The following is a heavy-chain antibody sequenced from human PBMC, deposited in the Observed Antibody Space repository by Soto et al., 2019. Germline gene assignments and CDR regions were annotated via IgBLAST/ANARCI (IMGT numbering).Heavy chain of an antibody. V-gene: IGHV1-3*01. D-gene: IGHD2-21*02. CDR3: ARRIVVVTALDY. CDR1: GYTFTSYA. CDR2: INAGNGNT. Sequence: GGSVKVSCKASGYTFTSYAMHWVRQAPGQRLEWMGWINAGNGNTKYSQKFQGRVTITRDTSASTAYMELSSLRSEDTAVYYCARRIVVVTALDYWGQGTLVNVSS. J-gene: IGHJ4*02.